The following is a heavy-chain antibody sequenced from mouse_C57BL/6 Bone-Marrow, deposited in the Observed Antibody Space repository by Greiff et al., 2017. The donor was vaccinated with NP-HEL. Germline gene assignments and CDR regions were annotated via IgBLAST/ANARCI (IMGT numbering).Heavy chain of an antibody. J-gene: IGHJ2*01. V-gene: IGHV1-81*01. Sequence: QVQLQQSGAELARPGASVKLSCKASGYTFTSYGISWVKQRTGQGLEWIGEIYPRSGNPYYNEKFKGKATLTADKSSSTAYMELRSLTSEDSAVYFCARGHGYYDYFDYWGQGTTRTVSS. CDR1: GYTFTSYG. CDR3: ARGHGYYDYFDY. CDR2: IYPRSGNP. D-gene: IGHD2-3*01.